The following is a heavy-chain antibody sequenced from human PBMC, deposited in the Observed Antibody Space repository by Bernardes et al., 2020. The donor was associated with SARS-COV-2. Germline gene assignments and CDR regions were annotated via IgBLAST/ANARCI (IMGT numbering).Heavy chain of an antibody. Sequence: SETLSLTCTVSGGSISSYYWSWIRQHPGKGLEWIGYIYYSGSTNYNPSLKSRVTISEDTSKNQFSLKLSSVTAADTAVYYCARVRMGTPYDAFDIWGQGTMVTVSS. V-gene: IGHV4-59*01. CDR2: IYYSGST. CDR3: ARVRMGTPYDAFDI. CDR1: GGSISSYY. D-gene: IGHD1-1*01. J-gene: IGHJ3*02.